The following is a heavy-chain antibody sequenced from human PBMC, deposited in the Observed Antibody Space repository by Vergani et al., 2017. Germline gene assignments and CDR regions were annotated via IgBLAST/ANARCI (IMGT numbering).Heavy chain of an antibody. CDR3: ARQPNYFYYMDL. Sequence: EQLVESGGGVVQPGRSLRLSCAASGFTFMNYGMHWVRQAPGKGLEWVAVVWFDGNKKYYADSVKGRFTVSRDNSKNTVYLQMNSLRAEDTAVFFCARQPNYFYYMDLWGKGTTVTVSS. V-gene: IGHV3-33*01. CDR2: VWFDGNKK. CDR1: GFTFMNYG. J-gene: IGHJ6*03.